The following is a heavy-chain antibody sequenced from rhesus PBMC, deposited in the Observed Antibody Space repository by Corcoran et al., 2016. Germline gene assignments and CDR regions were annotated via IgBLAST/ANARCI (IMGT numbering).Heavy chain of an antibody. J-gene: IGHJ4*01. CDR2: IYGSSWST. D-gene: IGHD2-27*01. V-gene: IGHV4-147*01. Sequence: QVQLQESGPGLVKPSETLSLTCAVSGYSISSNYWSWIRQPPGKGLEWIGYIYGSSWSTYYNPSLKSRGTISTDTAKNQFSLKLSSVTAADTAVYYCVRVALEYCSGIYCYAFDYWGQGVLVTVSS. CDR1: GYSISSNY. CDR3: VRVALEYCSGIYCYAFDY.